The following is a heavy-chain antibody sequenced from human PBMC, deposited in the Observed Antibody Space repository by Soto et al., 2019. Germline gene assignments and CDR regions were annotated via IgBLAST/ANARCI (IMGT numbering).Heavy chain of an antibody. CDR2: ISTYSGDT. V-gene: IGHV1-18*01. D-gene: IGHD5-12*01. CDR1: GYTFFTYD. Sequence: QVHLVQSGVEVKTPGASVKVSCQASGYTFFTYDLSWVRQAPGQGLEWMGWISTYSGDTKYAQKFQGRDTMTTDTSTTTAYLELRSLRSDDTAVYYCARHHGPTTSENWFDPWGQGTLVTVSS. CDR3: ARHHGPTTSENWFDP. J-gene: IGHJ5*02.